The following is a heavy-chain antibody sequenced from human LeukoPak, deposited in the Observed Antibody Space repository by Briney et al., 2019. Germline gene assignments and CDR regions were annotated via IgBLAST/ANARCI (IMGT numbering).Heavy chain of an antibody. Sequence: GGSLRLSCAASRFTFSSYAMHWVRQAPGKGLEWVSSISSSSSYIYYADSVKGRFTISRDNAKNSLYLQMNSLRAEDTAVYYCARDAIAAAGSYFDYWGQGTLVTVSS. CDR3: ARDAIAAAGSYFDY. CDR1: RFTFSSYA. D-gene: IGHD6-13*01. V-gene: IGHV3-21*01. CDR2: ISSSSSYI. J-gene: IGHJ4*02.